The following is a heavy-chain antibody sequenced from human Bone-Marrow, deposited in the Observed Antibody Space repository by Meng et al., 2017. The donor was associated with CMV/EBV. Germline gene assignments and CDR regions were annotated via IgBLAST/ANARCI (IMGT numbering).Heavy chain of an antibody. CDR2: ISSGSSSYI. J-gene: IGHJ4*02. CDR1: GFVLSSYS. D-gene: IGHD2-21*01. V-gene: IGHV3-21*01. CDR3: AKDRSVGLHCGGECSFDY. Sequence: GESPKISCPGSGFVLSSYSMKWVRQAPGKGLEWVSSISSGSSSYIYYADSVKGRFTISRDNSKKMLYLEMNSLSAEDTAMYYCAKDRSVGLHCGGECSFDYWGLGTLVTVSS.